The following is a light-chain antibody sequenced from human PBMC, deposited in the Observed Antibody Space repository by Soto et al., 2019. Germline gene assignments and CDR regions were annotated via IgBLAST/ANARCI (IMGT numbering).Light chain of an antibody. Sequence: EIVLTQSPGTLSLSPGERATLSCRASQSVSSNYLAWYQQKPGQAPRLLIYAASSRATGIPDRFSGSGSGTDFTLTISRLEPEDFAVYHCQQYSSSPWTFGLGTKVEIK. CDR2: AAS. CDR1: QSVSSNY. V-gene: IGKV3-20*01. CDR3: QQYSSSPWT. J-gene: IGKJ1*01.